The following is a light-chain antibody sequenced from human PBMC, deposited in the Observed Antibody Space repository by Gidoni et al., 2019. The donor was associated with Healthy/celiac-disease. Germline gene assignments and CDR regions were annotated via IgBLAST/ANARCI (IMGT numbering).Light chain of an antibody. Sequence: DIQMPQSPLSLSASVGDRVTITCRASQSISSYLNWYQQKTGTAPKLLIYAASSLLSGVPSSFSGSGSGTDFTLTISSLQPEDFATYYCQQSYSTPRTFGGGTKVEIK. CDR3: QQSYSTPRT. V-gene: IGKV1-39*01. CDR1: QSISSY. J-gene: IGKJ4*01. CDR2: AAS.